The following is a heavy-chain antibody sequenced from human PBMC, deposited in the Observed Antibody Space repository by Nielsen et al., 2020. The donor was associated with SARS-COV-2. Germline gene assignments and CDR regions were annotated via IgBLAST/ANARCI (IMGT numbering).Heavy chain of an antibody. D-gene: IGHD6-13*01. V-gene: IGHV3-30*18. CDR1: GFTFSSYG. CDR3: AKVGGAAAGTWSGHFDY. Sequence: GESLKISCAASGFTFSSYGMHWVRQAPDKGLEWVAVISYDGSNKYYADSVKGRFTISRDNSKNTLYLQMNSLRAEDTAVYYCAKVGGAAAGTWSGHFDYWGQGTLVTVSS. CDR2: ISYDGSNK. J-gene: IGHJ4*02.